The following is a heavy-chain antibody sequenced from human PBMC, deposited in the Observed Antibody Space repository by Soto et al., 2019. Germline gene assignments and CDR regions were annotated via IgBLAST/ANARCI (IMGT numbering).Heavy chain of an antibody. Sequence: QVQLVQSGAEVKKPGSSVKVSCKASGGTFSSYAISWVRQAPGQGLEWMGGIIPIFGTANYEQKFQGRVTITADDSRRRAYMELGCLGSEDTALYYCAGVLVVTAAPSVSLGYWGQGTLVTVSS. CDR2: IIPIFGTA. CDR1: GGTFSSYA. J-gene: IGHJ4*02. D-gene: IGHD2-21*02. V-gene: IGHV1-69*12. CDR3: AGVLVVTAAPSVSLGY.